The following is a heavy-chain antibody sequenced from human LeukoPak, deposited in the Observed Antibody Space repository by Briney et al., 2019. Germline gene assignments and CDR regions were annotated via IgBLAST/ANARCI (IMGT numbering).Heavy chain of an antibody. CDR1: GGTFSSYA. CDR3: ARSYYDILTGYYKSAFEI. D-gene: IGHD3-9*01. CDR2: IIPILGIA. J-gene: IGHJ3*02. V-gene: IGHV1-69*04. Sequence: SVKVSCKASGGTFSSYAISWVRQAPGQGLEWMGRIIPILGIANYAQKFQGRVTITADKSTSTAYMELSSLRSEDTAVYYCARSYYDILTGYYKSAFEIWGQGTMVTVSS.